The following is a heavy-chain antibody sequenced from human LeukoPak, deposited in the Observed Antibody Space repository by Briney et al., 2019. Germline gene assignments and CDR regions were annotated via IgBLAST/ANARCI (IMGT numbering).Heavy chain of an antibody. CDR3: ARDLGTSGWYTFDF. V-gene: IGHV6-1*01. Sequence: SQTLSLTCAISGDSVSSKNGAWNWIRQSPSRGLEWLGRTYYRSKWYDEYADSVKGRITISPDTSKNQFSLHVYSVTPEDTAVYYCARDLGTSGWYTFDFWGQGTLVTVSS. D-gene: IGHD6-19*01. CDR2: TYYRSKWYD. CDR1: GDSVSSKNGA. J-gene: IGHJ5*01.